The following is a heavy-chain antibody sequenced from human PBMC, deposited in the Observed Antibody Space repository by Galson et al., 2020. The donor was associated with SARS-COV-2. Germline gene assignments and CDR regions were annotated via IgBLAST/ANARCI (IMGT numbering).Heavy chain of an antibody. CDR2: ITSDGGTT. Sequence: GESLKISCTASGFTFSTYAMHWVRQAPGKGLEYVSAITSDGGTTYYANSVKGRFTISRDNSKYTLYLQMGSLRADDMAVYYCASASTSGYYDYWGQGTLVTVSS. CDR1: GFTFSTYA. D-gene: IGHD3-22*01. CDR3: ASASTSGYYDY. J-gene: IGHJ4*02. V-gene: IGHV3-64*01.